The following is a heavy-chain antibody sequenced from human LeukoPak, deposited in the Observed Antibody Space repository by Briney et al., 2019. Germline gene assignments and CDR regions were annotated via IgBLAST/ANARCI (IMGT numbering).Heavy chain of an antibody. CDR2: IKEDGGET. D-gene: IGHD4/OR15-4a*01. Sequence: GGSLRLSCVASGFVFSNYWMGWVRQAPGKGLEWVANIKEDGGETYYVDSVKGRFAISRDNAKNSLDLQMNSLRDEDTAVYYCARRKEVQTTFDYWGQGTLVTVSS. V-gene: IGHV3-7*01. J-gene: IGHJ4*02. CDR3: ARRKEVQTTFDY. CDR1: GFVFSNYW.